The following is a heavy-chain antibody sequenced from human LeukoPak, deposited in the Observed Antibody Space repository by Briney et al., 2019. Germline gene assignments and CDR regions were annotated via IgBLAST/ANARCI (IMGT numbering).Heavy chain of an antibody. CDR1: GGSISTSNYY. V-gene: IGHV3-21*01. CDR2: ISSSSSYI. Sequence: ETLSLTCTVSGGSISTSNYYWGWIRQPPGKGLEWVSSISSSSSYIYYADSVKGRFTISRDNAKNSLYLQMNSLRAEDTAVYYCARDIVATIPFDIWGQGTMVTVSS. J-gene: IGHJ3*02. D-gene: IGHD5-12*01. CDR3: ARDIVATIPFDI.